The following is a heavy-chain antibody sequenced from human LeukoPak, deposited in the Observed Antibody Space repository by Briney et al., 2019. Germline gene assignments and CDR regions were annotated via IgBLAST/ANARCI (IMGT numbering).Heavy chain of an antibody. J-gene: IGHJ3*02. V-gene: IGHV3-23*01. CDR2: ITGSGGST. CDR1: GFTFSSYA. Sequence: GSLRLSCAASGFTFSSYAMSWVRPAPGKGLEWVSTITGSGGSTYYADSVKGQLTISRDNSKNSLYLQMNSLRTEDTALYYCAKSLESLYYDSTSDAFDIWGQGTMVTVSS. D-gene: IGHD3-22*01. CDR3: AKSLESLYYDSTSDAFDI.